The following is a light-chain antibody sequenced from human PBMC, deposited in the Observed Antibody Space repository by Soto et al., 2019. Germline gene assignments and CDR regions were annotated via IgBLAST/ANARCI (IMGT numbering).Light chain of an antibody. J-gene: IGKJ4*01. V-gene: IGKV1-5*03. Sequence: DIQMTQSPSTLSASVGDRVIITCRASQSISAWLAWYQQKPGKAPKLLIYNASSLENGVPSRFSGRGSGTEFNLTIRGLQPDDLEPYYCQQYNSNPLTFGGGTKVEIK. CDR1: QSISAW. CDR3: QQYNSNPLT. CDR2: NAS.